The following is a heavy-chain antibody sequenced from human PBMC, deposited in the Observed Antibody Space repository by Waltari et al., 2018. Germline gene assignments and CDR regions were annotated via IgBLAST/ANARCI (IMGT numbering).Heavy chain of an antibody. CDR1: GGPFSSSA. J-gene: IGHJ4*02. CDR2: IIPIFGTA. D-gene: IGHD3-10*01. V-gene: IGHV1-69*01. CDR3: ALMGRGKYGSGSRGFFDY. Sequence: QVQLVQSGAEVKKPGSSVKVYCTASGGPFSSSAIRWVRQAPRQGLEWMGGIIPIFGTANYAQKFQGRVTITADESTSTAYMELSSLRSEDTAVYYCALMGRGKYGSGSRGFFDYWGQGTLVTVSS.